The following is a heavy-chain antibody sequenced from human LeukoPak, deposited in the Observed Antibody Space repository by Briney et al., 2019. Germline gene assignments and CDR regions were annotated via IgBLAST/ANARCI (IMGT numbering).Heavy chain of an antibody. CDR1: GFTVSNTY. D-gene: IGHD4-17*01. CDR3: ARGSTVTYFFDY. J-gene: IGHJ4*02. CDR2: ISSSTSYI. Sequence: GGSLRLSCSASGFTVSNTYMSWVRQAPGKGLEWVSSISSSTSYIYYADSVKGRFTISRDNAKNSLNLQMNSLRAEDTAVYYCARGSTVTYFFDYWGQGTLVTVSS. V-gene: IGHV3-21*01.